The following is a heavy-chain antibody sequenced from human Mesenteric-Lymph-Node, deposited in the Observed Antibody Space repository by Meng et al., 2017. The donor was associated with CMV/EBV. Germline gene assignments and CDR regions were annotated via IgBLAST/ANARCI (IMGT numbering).Heavy chain of an antibody. Sequence: GGSLRLSCAGSNFIFNNFWMNWVRQAPGKGLVWVSSIKNDGTFTAYADSVKGRFTVSRDNAKDTVYLQMNSLTVEDAAVYYCGDFEAGWGQGTLVTVSS. D-gene: IGHD3-3*01. J-gene: IGHJ4*02. CDR2: IKNDGTFT. CDR1: NFIFNNFW. CDR3: GDFEAG. V-gene: IGHV3-74*01.